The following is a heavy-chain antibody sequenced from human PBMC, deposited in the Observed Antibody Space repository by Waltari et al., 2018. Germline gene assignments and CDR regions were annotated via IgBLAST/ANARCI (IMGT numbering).Heavy chain of an antibody. J-gene: IGHJ4*02. V-gene: IGHV5-51*01. CDR3: ARLAGAVASFDY. CDR1: RYTFTKYW. D-gene: IGHD6-19*01. Sequence: EVQLLQSGAEVKEPGESLKISCKGPRYTFTKYWIGWVRQKPGKGLEWMGIIYPGDSETKYSSSFQGRVTISADKSITTAYLQWNSLQASDSAMYYCARLAGAVASFDYWGQGTLVTVSS. CDR2: IYPGDSET.